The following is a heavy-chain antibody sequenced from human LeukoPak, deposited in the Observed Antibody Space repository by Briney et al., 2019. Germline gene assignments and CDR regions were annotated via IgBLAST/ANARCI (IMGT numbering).Heavy chain of an antibody. Sequence: GASVKVSCKASGYTFTSYGISWVRQAPGQGLEWMGWISAYNGNTNYAQKLQGRVTMTTDTSTSTAYMELRSLRSDDTAVYYCARATPYGDYVTTGFDYWGQGTLVTVSS. J-gene: IGHJ4*02. CDR1: GYTFTSYG. D-gene: IGHD4-17*01. CDR2: ISAYNGNT. CDR3: ARATPYGDYVTTGFDY. V-gene: IGHV1-18*01.